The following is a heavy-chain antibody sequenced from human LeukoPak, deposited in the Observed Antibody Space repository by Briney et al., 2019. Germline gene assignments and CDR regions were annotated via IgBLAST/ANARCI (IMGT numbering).Heavy chain of an antibody. J-gene: IGHJ6*03. D-gene: IGHD2-8*01. CDR3: ARDPGVLSLASHYYYSMDV. CDR1: GYSFTTHA. CDR2: INTDTGNP. V-gene: IGHV7-4-1*02. Sequence: GASVKVSCKASGYSFTTHAMNWGRQAPGQGLEWMGWINTDTGNPTYAQGFTGRFVFSLDTSVSTAYLQISRLEAEDTAVYYCARDPGVLSLASHYYYSMDVWGRGTTVTVSS.